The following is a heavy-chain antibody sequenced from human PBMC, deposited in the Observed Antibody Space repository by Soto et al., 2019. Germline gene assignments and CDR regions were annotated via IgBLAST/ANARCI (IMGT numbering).Heavy chain of an antibody. J-gene: IGHJ4*02. CDR1: GFTFSSYG. V-gene: IGHV3-30*18. CDR3: SKEAAAGYFDY. D-gene: IGHD6-13*01. CDR2: ISYDGSNK. Sequence: QVQLVESGGGVVQPGRSLRLSCAASGFTFSSYGMHWVRQAPGKGLEGVAVISYDGSNKYYADSVKGRFTISRDNSKNTLYLQMNSLRAEDTAVYYCSKEAAAGYFDYWGQGTLVTVSS.